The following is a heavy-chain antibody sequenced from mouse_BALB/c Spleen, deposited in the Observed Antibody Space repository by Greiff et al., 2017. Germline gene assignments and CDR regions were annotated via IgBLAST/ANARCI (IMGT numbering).Heavy chain of an antibody. J-gene: IGHJ2*01. CDR3: ARKGIYDGYYYYFDY. D-gene: IGHD2-3*01. CDR2: ISSGGST. V-gene: IGHV5-6-5*01. Sequence: EVMLVESGGGLVKPGGSLKLSCAASGFTFSSYAMSWVRQTPEKRLEWVASISSGGSTYYPDSVKGRFTISRDNARNILYLQMSSLRSEDTAMYYCARKGIYDGYYYYFDYWGQGTTRTVSS. CDR1: GFTFSSYA.